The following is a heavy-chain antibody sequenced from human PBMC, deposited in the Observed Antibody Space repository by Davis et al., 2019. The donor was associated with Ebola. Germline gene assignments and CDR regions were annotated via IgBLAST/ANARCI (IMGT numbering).Heavy chain of an antibody. J-gene: IGHJ4*02. V-gene: IGHV1-18*01. Sequence: ASVKVSCKASGYTFTRYGISWMRLAPGQGLQWVGWISGYNGNTKYGQKFQGRVAVTTDRSTNTVYMELRSLRSDDTAIYYCARDWGDYPGIAAAGNDYWGQGTLVTVSS. D-gene: IGHD6-13*01. CDR3: ARDWGDYPGIAAAGNDY. CDR2: ISGYNGNT. CDR1: GYTFTRYG.